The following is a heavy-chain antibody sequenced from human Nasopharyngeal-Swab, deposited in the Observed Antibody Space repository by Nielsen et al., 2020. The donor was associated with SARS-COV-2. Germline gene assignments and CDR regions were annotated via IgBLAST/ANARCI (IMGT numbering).Heavy chain of an antibody. D-gene: IGHD4-23*01. CDR1: GVSISSSNW. CDR3: ASFLGGRYAFDI. Sequence: SETLSLTCAVSGVSISSSNWWSWVRQPPGKGLEWIGEIYHSGSTNYNPSLKSRVTISVDKSKNQFSLKLSSVTAADTAVYYCASFLGGRYAFDIWGQGTMVTVSS. V-gene: IGHV4-4*02. CDR2: IYHSGST. J-gene: IGHJ3*02.